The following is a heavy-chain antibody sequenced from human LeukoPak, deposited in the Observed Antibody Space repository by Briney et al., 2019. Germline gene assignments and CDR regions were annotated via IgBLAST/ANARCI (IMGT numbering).Heavy chain of an antibody. V-gene: IGHV4-38-2*02. CDR3: ARVVQSTDSSGFYLPEYFQH. Sequence: SETLSLTCTVSGYSISSGYHWGWIRQPPGKGLEWIGSIFHSGSTYYNPSLKSRVTISVDTSKNQFSLKLRSVTAADTAVYYCARVVQSTDSSGFYLPEYFQHWGQGTLVTVSS. J-gene: IGHJ1*01. CDR2: IFHSGST. CDR1: GYSISSGYH. D-gene: IGHD3-22*01.